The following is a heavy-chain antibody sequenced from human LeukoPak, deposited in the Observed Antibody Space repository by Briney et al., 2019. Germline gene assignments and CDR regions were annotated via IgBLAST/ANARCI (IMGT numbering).Heavy chain of an antibody. Sequence: ASVKVSCKASGYTFTTYGISWVRQAPGQGLEWMGWISAYNGNTNYAQNLQGRVTMTTDTSTSTAYMELSRLRSDDTAVYYCARSPHILTGENFDFWGQGTLVTVSS. CDR1: GYTFTTYG. J-gene: IGHJ4*02. V-gene: IGHV1-18*01. CDR3: ARSPHILTGENFDF. CDR2: ISAYNGNT. D-gene: IGHD3-9*01.